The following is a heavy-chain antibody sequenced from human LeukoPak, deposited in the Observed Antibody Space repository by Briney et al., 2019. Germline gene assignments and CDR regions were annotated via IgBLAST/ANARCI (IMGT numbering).Heavy chain of an antibody. Sequence: SVKVSCKASGGTFSSYAISWVRQAPGQGLEWMGRIIPILGIANYAQKFQGRVTITADKSTSTAYMELSSLRSEDTAVYYCARDTRYSSGWYWDYWGQGTLVTVSS. V-gene: IGHV1-69*04. CDR2: IIPILGIA. J-gene: IGHJ4*02. CDR1: GGTFSSYA. D-gene: IGHD6-19*01. CDR3: ARDTRYSSGWYWDY.